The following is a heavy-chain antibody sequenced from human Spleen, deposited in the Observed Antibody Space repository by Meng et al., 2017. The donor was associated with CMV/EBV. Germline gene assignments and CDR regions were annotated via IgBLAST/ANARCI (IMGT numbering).Heavy chain of an antibody. D-gene: IGHD3-16*01. V-gene: IGHV3-23*03. CDR2: IYSGGSST. Sequence: GESLKISCAASGFTFSSYAMSWVRQAPGKGLEWVSVIYSGGSSTYYADSVKGRFTISRDNAKNSLYLQMHSLRAEDTAVYYCTRDLDYTYFGYWGQGTLVTVSS. CDR3: TRDLDYTYFGY. J-gene: IGHJ4*02. CDR1: GFTFSSYA.